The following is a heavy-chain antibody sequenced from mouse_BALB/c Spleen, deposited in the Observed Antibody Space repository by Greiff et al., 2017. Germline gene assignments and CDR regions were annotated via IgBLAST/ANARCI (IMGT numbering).Heavy chain of an antibody. CDR2: INPSNGRT. Sequence: QVQLQQSGAELVKPGASVKLSCKASGYTFTSYWMHWVKQRPGQGLEWIGEINPSNGRTNYNEKFKSKATLTVDKSSSTAYMELRSLTSEDSAVYYCTRSGLFAYWGQGTLVTVSA. CDR3: TRSGLFAY. V-gene: IGHV1S81*02. CDR1: GYTFTSYW. J-gene: IGHJ3*01. D-gene: IGHD3-1*01.